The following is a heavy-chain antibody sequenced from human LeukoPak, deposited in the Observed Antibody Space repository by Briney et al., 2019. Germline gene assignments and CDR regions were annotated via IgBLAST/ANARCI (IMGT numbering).Heavy chain of an antibody. Sequence: PGGSLRLSCAASGFTFSSYAMHWVRQPPGKGLEWVALISYDGSNKYYADSVKGRFTISRDNSKNTLYLQVNSLRAEDTAVYYCARSRDSYGSDFDYWGQGTLVTVSS. CDR1: GFTFSSYA. V-gene: IGHV3-30*04. CDR3: ARSRDSYGSDFDY. J-gene: IGHJ4*02. D-gene: IGHD5-18*01. CDR2: ISYDGSNK.